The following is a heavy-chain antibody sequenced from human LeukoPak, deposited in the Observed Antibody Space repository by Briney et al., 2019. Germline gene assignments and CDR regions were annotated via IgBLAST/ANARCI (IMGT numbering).Heavy chain of an antibody. CDR2: IYYSGST. J-gene: IGHJ6*03. CDR3: ARANGDSIYYYYYYMDV. D-gene: IGHD4-17*01. Sequence: SETLSLTCTVSGGSISSGDYYWSWIRQPAGKGLEWVGYIYYSGSTYYNPSLKSRVTISVDTSKNQFSLKLSSVTAADTAVYYCARANGDSIYYYYYYMDVWGKGTTVTVSS. V-gene: IGHV4-30-4*08. CDR1: GGSISSGDYY.